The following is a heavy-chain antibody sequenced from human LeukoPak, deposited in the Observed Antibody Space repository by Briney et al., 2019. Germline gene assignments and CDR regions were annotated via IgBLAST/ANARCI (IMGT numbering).Heavy chain of an antibody. CDR3: ARDRDGYNYY. CDR1: GYTFTSYA. J-gene: IGHJ4*02. CDR2: IIPIFGTA. D-gene: IGHD5-24*01. V-gene: IGHV1-69*05. Sequence: SVKVSCKASGYTFTSYAISWVRQAPGQGLEWMGRIIPIFGTANYAQKFQGRVTITTDESTSTAYMELSSLRSEDTAVYYCARDRDGYNYYWGQGTLVTVSS.